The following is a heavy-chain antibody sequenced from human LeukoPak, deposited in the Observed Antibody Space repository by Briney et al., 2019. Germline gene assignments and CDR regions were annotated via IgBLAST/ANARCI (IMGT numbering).Heavy chain of an antibody. Sequence: GGSLRLSCAASGFTFSSYGMHWVRQAPGKGLEWVAVIWYDGSNKYYADSVKGRFTISRDNSKNTLYLQMNSLRTEDTAVYSCARDKEWGIAATTTPDYWGQGTLVTVSS. D-gene: IGHD6-13*01. CDR3: ARDKEWGIAATTTPDY. V-gene: IGHV3-33*01. CDR2: IWYDGSNK. J-gene: IGHJ4*02. CDR1: GFTFSSYG.